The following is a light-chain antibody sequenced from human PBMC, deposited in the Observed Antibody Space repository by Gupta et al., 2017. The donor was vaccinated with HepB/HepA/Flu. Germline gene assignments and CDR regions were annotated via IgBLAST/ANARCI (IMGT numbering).Light chain of an antibody. CDR2: AAS. CDR3: QQGNSFPWT. CDR1: QDISSW. V-gene: IGKV1-12*01. Sequence: DIQTTQAPSSVSASVEDRVTITFRASQDISSWLAWYQQKPGKAPKLLIYAASSLQNGVPPRFSGGGSGTDFTLTISSLQPEDFATYYCQQGNSFPWTFGQGTKVKMK. J-gene: IGKJ1*01.